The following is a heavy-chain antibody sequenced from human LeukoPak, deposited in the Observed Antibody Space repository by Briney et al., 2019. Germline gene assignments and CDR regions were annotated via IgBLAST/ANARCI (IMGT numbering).Heavy chain of an antibody. V-gene: IGHV4-59*01. Sequence: SETLSLTCTVSGGAISSYYWSWIRQPPGRGLEWIGYIYYSGSTKYNPSLKSRVTISVDTSKNQFSLKVSSVTAADTAVYYCASGSYYFDYWGQGTLVTVSS. CDR3: ASGSYYFDY. CDR1: GGAISSYY. CDR2: IYYSGST. D-gene: IGHD1-26*01. J-gene: IGHJ4*02.